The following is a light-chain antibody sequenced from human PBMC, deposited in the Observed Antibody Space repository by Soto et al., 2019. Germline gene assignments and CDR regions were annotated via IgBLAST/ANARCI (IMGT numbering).Light chain of an antibody. CDR3: SSYAGSSNYV. Sequence: QSALTQPPSASGSPGQSVSVSCTGTSSDVGGYNYVSWYQQHPGTAPRLLIYEVTQRPSGVPDRFSGSKSGNTASLTVSGLQAEDEADYYCSSYAGSSNYVFGTGTKVTVL. V-gene: IGLV2-8*01. CDR1: SSDVGGYNY. J-gene: IGLJ1*01. CDR2: EVT.